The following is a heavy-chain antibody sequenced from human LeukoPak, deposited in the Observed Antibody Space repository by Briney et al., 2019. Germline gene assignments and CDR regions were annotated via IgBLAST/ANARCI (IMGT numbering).Heavy chain of an antibody. Sequence: SETLSLTCAVSGGSISSSNWWSWVRQPPGQGLEWIGEINHSGSTTYNPSLKSRVTISVDMSKNQFSLKLSSVTAADTAIYYCARGRAPENWGQGTLVTVSS. CDR3: ARGRAPEN. V-gene: IGHV4-4*02. J-gene: IGHJ4*02. CDR2: INHSGST. CDR1: GGSISSSNW.